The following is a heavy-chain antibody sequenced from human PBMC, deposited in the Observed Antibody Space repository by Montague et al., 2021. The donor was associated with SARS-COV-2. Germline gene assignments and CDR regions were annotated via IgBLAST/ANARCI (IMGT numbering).Heavy chain of an antibody. CDR2: VYYNRNN. D-gene: IGHD3-10*01. CDR3: VSPGGSGSHSFDR. V-gene: IGHV4-39*01. Sequence: SETLSLTCTVSGGSLSSSSYSWGRHRPSPGKGWDWNRCVYYNRNNNYNPSIKTRVTISLATSEYQIPLNLDSVTAADTAVYYCVSPGGSGSHSFDRWGQGTLVTVSS. J-gene: IGHJ5*02. CDR1: GGSLSSSSYS.